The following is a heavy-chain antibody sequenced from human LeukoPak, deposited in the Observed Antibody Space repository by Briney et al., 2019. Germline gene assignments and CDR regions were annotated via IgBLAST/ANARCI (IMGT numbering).Heavy chain of an antibody. Sequence: GGSLRLSCAASGFTFSSYNMNWVRQAPGKGLEWVSYISSSSSTIYYADSVKGRFTISRDNAKNSLYLQMNSLRAEDTAVYYCARPQYSSGWLPSTEYFHHWGQGTLVTVSS. CDR2: ISSSSSTI. D-gene: IGHD6-19*01. CDR1: GFTFSSYN. V-gene: IGHV3-48*01. CDR3: ARPQYSSGWLPSTEYFHH. J-gene: IGHJ1*01.